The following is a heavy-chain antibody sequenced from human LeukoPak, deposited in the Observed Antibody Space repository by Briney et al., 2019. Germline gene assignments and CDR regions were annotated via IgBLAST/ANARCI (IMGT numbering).Heavy chain of an antibody. CDR2: IKYDGSEK. J-gene: IGHJ5*02. CDR1: GFTFSNYW. Sequence: GGSLRLSCAASGFTFSNYWISWVRQAPGKGLEWLAHIKYDGSEKYYVDSVKGRFTISRDNAKNSLYLQMNSLRAEDTAVYYCTRDQTWGQGTLVTVSS. V-gene: IGHV3-7*01. CDR3: TRDQT.